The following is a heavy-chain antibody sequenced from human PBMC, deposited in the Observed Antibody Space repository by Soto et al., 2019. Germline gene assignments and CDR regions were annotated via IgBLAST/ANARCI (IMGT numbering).Heavy chain of an antibody. CDR3: ARDDPQYSSGWYGY. Sequence: GASVKASCKASGYTFTSYAMHWVRQAPGQRLEWMGWINPINGKANYAQKFQGRVTITADESTSTAYMELSSLRSEDTAVYYCARDDPQYSSGWYGYWGQGTLVTVSS. J-gene: IGHJ4*02. D-gene: IGHD6-19*01. V-gene: IGHV1-3*01. CDR1: GYTFTSYA. CDR2: INPINGKA.